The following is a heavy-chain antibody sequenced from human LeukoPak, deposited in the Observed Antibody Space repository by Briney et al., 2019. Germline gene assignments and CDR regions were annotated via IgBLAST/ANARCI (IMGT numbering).Heavy chain of an antibody. CDR3: ARFSPRAMGNYLDF. V-gene: IGHV4-59*12. J-gene: IGHJ4*02. CDR2: IYYSGTT. D-gene: IGHD7-27*01. Sequence: SETLSLTCTVSGGSISSYYWSWIRQPPGKGLEWIGYIYYSGTTNYNPSLKSRVTISVDTSKNQFSLKLSSVTAADTAVYYCARFSPRAMGNYLDFWGQGTLVTVSS. CDR1: GGSISSYY.